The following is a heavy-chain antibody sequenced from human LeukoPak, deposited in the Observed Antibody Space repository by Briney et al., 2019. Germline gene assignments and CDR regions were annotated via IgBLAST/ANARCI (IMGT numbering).Heavy chain of an antibody. Sequence: SVTLSLTCAVYGGSFSGYYWSWIRQPPGKGLEWIGEINHSGSTNYNPSLKSRVTISVDTSKNQFSLKLSSVTAVDTAVYYCARGLPMIVVRWGAIDYWGQGTLVTVSS. CDR1: GGSFSGYY. V-gene: IGHV4-34*01. CDR3: ARGLPMIVVRWGAIDY. D-gene: IGHD3-22*01. CDR2: INHSGST. J-gene: IGHJ4*02.